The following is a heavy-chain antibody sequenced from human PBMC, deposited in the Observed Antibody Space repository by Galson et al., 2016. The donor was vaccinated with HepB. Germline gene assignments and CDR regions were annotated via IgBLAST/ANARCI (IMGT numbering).Heavy chain of an antibody. CDR3: AREEIGTTLD. Sequence: SLRLSCAASGFTFYTFTMHWVRQSPGKGPECVAVISYDGSNRHYADSVRGRFTISRDNPRNTLYLQMDSLTTEDTAVYYCAREEIGTTLDWGQGALVTVSS. J-gene: IGHJ4*02. CDR2: ISYDGSNR. V-gene: IGHV3-30-3*01. CDR1: GFTFYTFT. D-gene: IGHD4-23*01.